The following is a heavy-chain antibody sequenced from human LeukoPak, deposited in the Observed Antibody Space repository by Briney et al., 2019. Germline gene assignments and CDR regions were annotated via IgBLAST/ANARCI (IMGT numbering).Heavy chain of an antibody. CDR3: ARGLRDYYGSDV. Sequence: PGGYLRLSCAASGXTFNNYEMDWVRQAPGKGLEWVAYISSRSSFIYYAPSVKGRFTISRDNAKNSLFLQMNSLRVEDTAIYYCARGLRDYYGSDVWGQGTTVIVSS. V-gene: IGHV3-48*03. J-gene: IGHJ6*02. D-gene: IGHD2-15*01. CDR2: ISSRSSFI. CDR1: GXTFNNYE.